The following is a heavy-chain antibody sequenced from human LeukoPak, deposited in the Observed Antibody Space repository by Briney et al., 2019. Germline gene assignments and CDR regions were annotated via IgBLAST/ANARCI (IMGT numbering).Heavy chain of an antibody. Sequence: PSETLSLTCTVSGGSISSYYWTWIRQPPGKGLEWIGYIYYSGSTNYNPSLKSRVTISLDTSKNHFSLRLSSVTAADAAVYYCARVRGTRSYYFDYWGQGTLVTVSS. J-gene: IGHJ4*02. CDR2: IYYSGST. CDR3: ARVRGTRSYYFDY. V-gene: IGHV4-59*01. CDR1: GGSISSYY. D-gene: IGHD3-16*01.